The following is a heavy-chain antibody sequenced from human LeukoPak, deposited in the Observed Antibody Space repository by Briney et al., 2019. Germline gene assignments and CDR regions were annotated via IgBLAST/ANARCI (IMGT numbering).Heavy chain of an antibody. D-gene: IGHD2-15*01. J-gene: IGHJ4*02. CDR2: IIPIFGTA. Sequence: ASVKVSCKASGGTFSSYAISWVRQAPGQGLEWMGGIIPIFGTANYAQKFQGRVTITADESTSTAYMELSSLRAEDTAVYYCARSPSVVVVVPFDYWGQGTLVTVSS. CDR3: ARSPSVVVVVPFDY. V-gene: IGHV1-69*13. CDR1: GGTFSSYA.